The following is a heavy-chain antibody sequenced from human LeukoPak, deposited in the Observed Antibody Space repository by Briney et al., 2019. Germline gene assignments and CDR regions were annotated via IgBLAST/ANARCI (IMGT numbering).Heavy chain of an antibody. CDR3: ARDSLDSSGYYPGLCDY. CDR1: GFTFSSYS. D-gene: IGHD3-22*01. V-gene: IGHV3-30*03. J-gene: IGHJ4*02. CDR2: ISYDGSNK. Sequence: GGSLRLPCAASGFTFSSYSMNWVRQAPGKGLEWVAVISYDGSNKYYADSVKGRFTISRDNSKNTLYLQMNSLRAEDTAVYYCARDSLDSSGYYPGLCDYWGQGTLVTVSS.